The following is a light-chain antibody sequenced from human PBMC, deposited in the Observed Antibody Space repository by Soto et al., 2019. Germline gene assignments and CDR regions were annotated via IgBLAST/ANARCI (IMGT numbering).Light chain of an antibody. CDR2: STN. CDR1: SGSVSTNYY. CDR3: VLYMGSGINV. J-gene: IGLJ7*01. Sequence: QTLVTQEPSLSVSPGGTVTFTCGLSSGSVSTNYYPSWYQQTPGQSPRTLMYSTNTRSSGVPDRFSGSILGNKAALTITGAQADDESDYYCVLYMGSGINVFGGGTQLTVL. V-gene: IGLV8-61*01.